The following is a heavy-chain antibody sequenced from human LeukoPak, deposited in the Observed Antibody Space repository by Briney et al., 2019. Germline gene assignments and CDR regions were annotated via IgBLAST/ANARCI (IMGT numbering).Heavy chain of an antibody. CDR1: GFTFSSYA. CDR2: ISGSGGST. D-gene: IGHD3-10*01. V-gene: IGHV3-23*01. Sequence: GGSLRLSCAASGFTFSSYAMSWVRQAPGKGLEWVSAISGSGGSTYYADSVKGRFTISRDNSKNTLYLQMNSLRAEDTAVYYCAKDSGGMVRGVQYYFDYWGQGTLATVSS. CDR3: AKDSGGMVRGVQYYFDY. J-gene: IGHJ4*02.